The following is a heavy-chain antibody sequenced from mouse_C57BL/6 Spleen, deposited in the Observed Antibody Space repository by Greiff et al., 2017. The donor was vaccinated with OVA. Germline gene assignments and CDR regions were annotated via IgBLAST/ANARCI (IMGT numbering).Heavy chain of an antibody. J-gene: IGHJ2*01. D-gene: IGHD4-1*01. CDR1: GYSITSGYY. CDR2: ISYDGSN. Sequence: EVHLVESGPGLVKPSQSLSLTCSVTGYSITSGYYWNWIRQFPGNKLEWMGYISYDGSNNYNPSLKNRISITRDTSKNQFFLKLNSVTTEDTATYYCANEGNWDYFDYWGQGTTLTVSS. V-gene: IGHV3-6*01. CDR3: ANEGNWDYFDY.